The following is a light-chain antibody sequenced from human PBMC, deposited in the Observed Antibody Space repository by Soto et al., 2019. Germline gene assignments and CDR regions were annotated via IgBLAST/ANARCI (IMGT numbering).Light chain of an antibody. CDR2: KAS. J-gene: IGKJ1*01. V-gene: IGKV1-5*03. CDR3: QQYNDNPWT. CDR1: QSIINW. Sequence: GDRVPLTCRASQSIINWLAWYQQKRGKAPKLLIYKASSLESGVPSRFSGSGSGTEFTLTISSLQPDDFATYYCQQYNDNPWTFGQGTKVDIK.